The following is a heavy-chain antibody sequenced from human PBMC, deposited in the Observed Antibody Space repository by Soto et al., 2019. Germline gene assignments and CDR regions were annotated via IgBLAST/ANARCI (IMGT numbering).Heavy chain of an antibody. J-gene: IGHJ6*02. CDR3: AKDIGISYGRYYYYGMDV. D-gene: IGHD5-18*01. V-gene: IGHV3-43*01. CDR2: ISWDGGST. CDR1: GFTFDDYT. Sequence: GGSLRLSCAASGFTFDDYTMHWVRQAPGKGLEWVSLISWDGGSTYYADSVKGRFTISRDNSKNSLYLQMNSLRTEDTALYYCAKDIGISYGRYYYYGMDVWGQGTTVTVSS.